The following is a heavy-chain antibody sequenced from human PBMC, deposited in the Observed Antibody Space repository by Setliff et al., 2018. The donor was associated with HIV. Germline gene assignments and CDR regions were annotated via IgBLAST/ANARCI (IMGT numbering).Heavy chain of an antibody. CDR3: AMFSSSSG. V-gene: IGHV3-74*01. Sequence: GGSLRLSCAASGFTFSRYWMHWVRQAPGQGLLWVSGINNGTTTTTYADSVKGRFSISRDNAKNTLYLQMNGLRGEDTAVYYCAMFSSSSGWGQGTQVTVSS. CDR1: GFTFSRYW. J-gene: IGHJ4*02. CDR2: INNGTTTT. D-gene: IGHD6-6*01.